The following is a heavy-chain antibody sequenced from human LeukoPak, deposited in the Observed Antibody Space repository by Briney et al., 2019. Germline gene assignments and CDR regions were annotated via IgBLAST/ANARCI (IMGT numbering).Heavy chain of an antibody. D-gene: IGHD3-22*01. J-gene: IGHJ5*02. CDR3: ARWSHDSSGYYWISS. V-gene: IGHV3-7*01. CDR1: GFTFDSHW. Sequence: PGESLRLSCATSGFTFDSHWMTWVRQAPGKGLQWVASIRQDGNVKYYVDSVQGRFTISRDNAMNSLYLQMNSLRAEDTAVYYCARWSHDSSGYYWISSWGQGTLVTVPS. CDR2: IRQDGNVK.